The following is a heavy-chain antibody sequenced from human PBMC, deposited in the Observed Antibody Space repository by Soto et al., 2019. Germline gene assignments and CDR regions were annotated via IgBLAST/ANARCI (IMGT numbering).Heavy chain of an antibody. CDR2: TYYTGST. Sequence: SETLSLTCTVSGGSISSTRYYWGWIRQPPGKGLEWIGTTYYTGSTYYNPSLKSRVTISVDMSKNQFSLKVRSVTAADTAVYYCVSGPGTTADYWGQGTLVTVSS. D-gene: IGHD1-1*01. CDR3: VSGPGTTADY. CDR1: GGSISSTRYY. V-gene: IGHV4-39*01. J-gene: IGHJ4*02.